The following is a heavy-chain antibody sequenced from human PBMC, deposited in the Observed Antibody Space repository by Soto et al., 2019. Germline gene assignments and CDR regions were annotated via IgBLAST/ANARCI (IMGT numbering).Heavy chain of an antibody. D-gene: IGHD4-4*01. CDR1: GGSISSGGYS. CDR2: IYHSGST. J-gene: IGHJ3*02. V-gene: IGHV4-30-2*01. Sequence: QLQLQESGSGLVKPSQTLSLTCAVSGGSISSGGYSWSWIRQPPGKGLEWIGYIYHSGSTYYNPSLKSRVTISVDRSKNQFSLKLSSVTATDTAVYYCARGGGPDYIGAFDIWGQGTMVTVSS. CDR3: ARGGGPDYIGAFDI.